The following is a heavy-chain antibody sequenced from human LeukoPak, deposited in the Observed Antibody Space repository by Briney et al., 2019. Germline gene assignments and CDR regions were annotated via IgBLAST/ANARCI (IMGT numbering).Heavy chain of an antibody. Sequence: PGGSLRLSCAASGFTFSSYAMHWVRQAPGKGLEWVAVISYDGSNKYYADSVKGRFTISRDNSKNTLYLQMNSLRAEDTAVYYCASRSGSYGEIYDYWGQGTLVTVSS. CDR2: ISYDGSNK. J-gene: IGHJ4*02. V-gene: IGHV3-30-3*01. CDR1: GFTFSSYA. D-gene: IGHD1-26*01. CDR3: ASRSGSYGEIYDY.